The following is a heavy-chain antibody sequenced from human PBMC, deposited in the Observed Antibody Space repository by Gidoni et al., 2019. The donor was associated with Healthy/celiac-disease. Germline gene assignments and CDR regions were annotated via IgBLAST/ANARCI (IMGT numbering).Heavy chain of an antibody. CDR2: INHSGST. V-gene: IGHV4-34*01. CDR1: GGSFSGYY. Sequence: QVQLQQWGAGLLKPSETLSLPCAVYGGSFSGYYWSWIRQPPGKGLEWIGEINHSGSTNYNPSLKSRVTISVDTSKNQFSLKLSSVTAADTAVYYCARATVAGTSDAFDIWGQGTMVTVSS. J-gene: IGHJ3*02. D-gene: IGHD6-19*01. CDR3: ARATVAGTSDAFDI.